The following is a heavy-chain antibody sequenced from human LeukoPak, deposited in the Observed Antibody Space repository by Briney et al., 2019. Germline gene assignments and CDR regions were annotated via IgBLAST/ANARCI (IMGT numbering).Heavy chain of an antibody. V-gene: IGHV3-48*01. CDR1: GFTFRSYS. CDR2: NSSSSSTI. D-gene: IGHD3-10*01. J-gene: IGHJ4*02. CDR3: ASAHSMVRGVDLEY. Sequence: GGSLRLSCAASGFTFRSYSMNWVRQTPGKGRERVSYNSSSSSTIYYADSVKGRFTISRDNAKNSLYLQIHSLRAEDTAVYYCASAHSMVRGVDLEYWGQGTLVTVSS.